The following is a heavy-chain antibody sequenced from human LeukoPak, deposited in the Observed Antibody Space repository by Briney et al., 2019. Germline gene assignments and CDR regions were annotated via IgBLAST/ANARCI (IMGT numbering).Heavy chain of an antibody. D-gene: IGHD3-16*01. V-gene: IGHV3-48*03. CDR3: ALHEYYLGVDY. J-gene: IGHJ4*02. CDR1: GFTFSSYE. Sequence: GGSLRLSCAASGFTFSSYEMNWVRKAPGKGLEWVSYISSSGSTIYYADSVKGRFTISRDNAKNSLYLQMNSLRAEDTAVYYCALHEYYLGVDYWGQGTLVTVSS. CDR2: ISSSGSTI.